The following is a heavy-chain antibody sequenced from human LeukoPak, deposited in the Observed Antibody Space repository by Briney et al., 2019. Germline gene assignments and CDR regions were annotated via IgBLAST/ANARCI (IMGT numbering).Heavy chain of an antibody. CDR3: ARDGQAFNSNWDYFEY. D-gene: IGHD7-27*01. CDR2: IGNTET. V-gene: IGHV3-23*01. J-gene: IGHJ4*02. Sequence: GSLRLSCVASGFTFDTFAMSWVRQAPGKGLEWVSGIGNTETYYSDSVKGRFTISTDNSKSTIYLHMSNLRAEDTALYYCARDGQAFNSNWDYFEYWGQGTPVTVSS. CDR1: GFTFDTFA.